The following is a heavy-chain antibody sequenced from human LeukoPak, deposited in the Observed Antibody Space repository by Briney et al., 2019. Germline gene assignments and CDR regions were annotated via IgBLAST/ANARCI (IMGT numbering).Heavy chain of an antibody. D-gene: IGHD1-26*01. CDR1: GGSFSGYY. CDR3: ARAQYSGSYYTFYYFHY. CDR2: INHSGST. Sequence: SETLSLTCAVYGGSFSGYYWSWIRQPPGKGLEWIGEINHSGSTNYNPSLKSRVTTSVDTSKNQFSLKLSSVTAADTAVYYCARAQYSGSYYTFYYFHYWGQGTLVTVSS. J-gene: IGHJ4*02. V-gene: IGHV4-34*01.